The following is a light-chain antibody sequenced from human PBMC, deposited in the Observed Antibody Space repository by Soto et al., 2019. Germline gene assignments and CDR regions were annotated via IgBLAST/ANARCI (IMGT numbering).Light chain of an antibody. V-gene: IGLV2-11*01. CDR1: SSDVGGYNF. Sequence: QSALTQPRSVSGSPGQSVTISCTGTSSDVGGYNFVSWYQQHPGKAPKLIIYDVTKRPSGVPDRFSGSKSGNTASLTVSGLQVEDEGDYYCCSYAGRYTRVFGGGTQLTVL. CDR2: DVT. CDR3: CSYAGRYTRV. J-gene: IGLJ7*01.